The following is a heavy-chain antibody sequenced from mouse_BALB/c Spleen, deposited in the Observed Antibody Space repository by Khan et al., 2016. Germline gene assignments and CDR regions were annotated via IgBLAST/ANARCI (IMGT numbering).Heavy chain of an antibody. CDR1: GYSITSLYI. V-gene: IGHV3-1*02. CDR3: TRGDYFGSSAYFDV. Sequence: SGPDLVKPSQSLSLTCNVTGYSITSLYIWYWIRQFPGNILEWMAYIPSSGSTNYNASFRSRISVTRDTSKNQFFLQLNPLTTEDTATYYCTRGDYFGSSAYFDVWGAGTTITVSS. CDR2: IPSSGST. D-gene: IGHD1-1*01. J-gene: IGHJ1*01.